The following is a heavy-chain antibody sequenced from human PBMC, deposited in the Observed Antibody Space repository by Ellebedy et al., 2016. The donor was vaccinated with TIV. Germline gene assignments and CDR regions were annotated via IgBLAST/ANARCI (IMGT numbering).Heavy chain of an antibody. Sequence: GESLKISCQGSGYRLSSYWIGWVRQMPGKGLEWMGIIYPGDSDTRYSPSFEGQVTMSADRSLNTAYLQWSSLKPSDTAIYYCARRSNSYLFDYWGQGTVVTVSS. V-gene: IGHV5-51*01. D-gene: IGHD1-26*01. CDR3: ARRSNSYLFDY. CDR1: GYRLSSYW. J-gene: IGHJ4*02. CDR2: IYPGDSDT.